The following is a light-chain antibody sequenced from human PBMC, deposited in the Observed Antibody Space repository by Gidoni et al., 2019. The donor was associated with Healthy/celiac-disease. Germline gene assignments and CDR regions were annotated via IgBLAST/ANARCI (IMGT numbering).Light chain of an antibody. CDR1: SSDGGGYNY. CDR2: EVS. J-gene: IGLJ2*01. V-gene: IGLV2-14*01. CDR3: SSYTSSSPVV. Sequence: QSALTQPASVSGSPGQSITIACTGTSSDGGGYNYVSWYQQHPGKAPKLMIEEVSNRPSGVSNRFSGSKSGNTASLTISGLQAEDDADYYCSSYTSSSPVVFGGGTKLPVL.